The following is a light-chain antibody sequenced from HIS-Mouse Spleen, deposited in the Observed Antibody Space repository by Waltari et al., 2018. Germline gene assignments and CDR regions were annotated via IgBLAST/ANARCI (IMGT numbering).Light chain of an antibody. J-gene: IGKJ2*01. V-gene: IGKV1-39*01. Sequence: DIQMTQSPSSLSASVGDRVTITCRASQSISSYLNWYQQKPGKAPKLLIYAASSLQSGVPSRFSGSGSGTDFTLTISSLQPEDFATYYCQQSYSTPRSYTFGQGTKLESK. CDR3: QQSYSTPRSYT. CDR2: AAS. CDR1: QSISSY.